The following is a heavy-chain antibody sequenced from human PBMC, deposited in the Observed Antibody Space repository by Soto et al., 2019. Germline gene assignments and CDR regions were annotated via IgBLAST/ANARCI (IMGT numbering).Heavy chain of an antibody. J-gene: IGHJ6*02. CDR2: IYPGDSDT. V-gene: IGHV5-51*01. CDR3: ARHLSPPTYYYGSGSYVSPYYYYCYGMDV. CDR1: GYRFTSYW. D-gene: IGHD3-10*01. Sequence: PGESLKISCKGSGYRFTSYWIGWVRQMPGKGLEWMGIIYPGDSDTRYSPSFQGQVTISADKSISTAYLQWSSLKASDTAMYYCARHLSPPTYYYGSGSYVSPYYYYCYGMDVWGQGTTVTVSS.